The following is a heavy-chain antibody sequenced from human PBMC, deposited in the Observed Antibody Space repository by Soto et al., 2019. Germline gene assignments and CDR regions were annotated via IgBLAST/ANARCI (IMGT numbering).Heavy chain of an antibody. V-gene: IGHV3-21*01. D-gene: IGHD6-6*01. CDR3: ARDLYSSSARYFDY. CDR2: ISSSSSYI. J-gene: IGHJ4*02. Sequence: GGSLRLSCAASGFPFSSYSMNWVRTAPGKGLEWVSSISSSSSYIYYADSVKGRFTISRDNAKNSLYLQMNSLRAEDTAVYYCARDLYSSSARYFDYWGQGTLVTVSS. CDR1: GFPFSSYS.